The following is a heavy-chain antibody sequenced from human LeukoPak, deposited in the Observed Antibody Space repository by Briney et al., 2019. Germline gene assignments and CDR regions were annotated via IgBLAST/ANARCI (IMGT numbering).Heavy chain of an antibody. V-gene: IGHV1-46*01. CDR2: INPSGGST. Sequence: ASVKVSCKASGYTFTGYYMHWVRQAPGQGLEWMGIINPSGGSTSYAQKFQGRVTMTRDTSASTVYMELSSLRSEDTAVYYCARDRASKYYFDYWGQGTLVTVSS. CDR1: GYTFTGYY. J-gene: IGHJ4*02. CDR3: ARDRASKYYFDY.